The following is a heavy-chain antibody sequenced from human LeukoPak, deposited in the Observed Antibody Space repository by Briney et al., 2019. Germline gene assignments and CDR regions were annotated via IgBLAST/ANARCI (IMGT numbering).Heavy chain of an antibody. CDR3: AKDASWYQLLSYFDY. V-gene: IGHV3-30*18. CDR1: GFTFSSYG. Sequence: GGSLRLSCAASGFTFSSYGMRWVRQAPGKGLEWVAVISYDGSNKYYADSVEGRFTISRDNSKNTLYLQMNSLRAEDTAVYYCAKDASWYQLLSYFDYWGQGTLVTVSS. D-gene: IGHD2-2*01. CDR2: ISYDGSNK. J-gene: IGHJ4*02.